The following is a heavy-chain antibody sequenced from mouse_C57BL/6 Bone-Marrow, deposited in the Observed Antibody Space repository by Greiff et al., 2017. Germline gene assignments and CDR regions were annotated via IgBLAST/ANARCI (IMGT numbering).Heavy chain of an antibody. CDR1: GYTFTDYY. V-gene: IGHV1-19*01. CDR3: APLRRYWYFDV. D-gene: IGHD2-4*01. J-gene: IGHJ1*03. Sequence: EVQLQQSGPVLVKPGASVKMSCKASGYTFTDYYMNWVKQSHGKSLEWIGDINPYNGGTSYNQKFKGKATLTVDKSSSTAYMELSSLTSEDSAVYYCAPLRRYWYFDVWGTGTTVTVSS. CDR2: INPYNGGT.